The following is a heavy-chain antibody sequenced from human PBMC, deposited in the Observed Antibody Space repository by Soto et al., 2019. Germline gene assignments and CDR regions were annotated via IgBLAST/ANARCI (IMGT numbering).Heavy chain of an antibody. CDR2: ISYSGNK. J-gene: IGHJ4*02. CDR1: GFTFNTHG. V-gene: IGHV3-30*18. Sequence: SLRLSCSASGFTFNTHGMHWVRQSPGKGLEWVSYISYSGNKYYADSVQGRFTISRDDSKNTVFLQINSLRTEDTAVYYCAKRPLAGSGWTFDYWGQGTSVTVSS. D-gene: IGHD6-19*01. CDR3: AKRPLAGSGWTFDY.